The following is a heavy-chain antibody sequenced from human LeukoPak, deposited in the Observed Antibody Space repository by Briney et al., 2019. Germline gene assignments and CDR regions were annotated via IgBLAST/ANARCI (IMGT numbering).Heavy chain of an antibody. V-gene: IGHV1-18*01. CDR2: SSAYNGNT. D-gene: IGHD2-2*01. CDR1: GYTFTSYG. J-gene: IGHJ6*03. CDR3: ARKVVPAAIRGSYYYMDV. Sequence: ASVKVSCKASGYTFTSYGISWVRQAPEQGLEWMGWSSAYNGNTNYAQKLQGRVTMTTDTSTSTAYMELRSLRSDDTAVYYCARKVVPAAIRGSYYYMDVWGKGTTVTVSS.